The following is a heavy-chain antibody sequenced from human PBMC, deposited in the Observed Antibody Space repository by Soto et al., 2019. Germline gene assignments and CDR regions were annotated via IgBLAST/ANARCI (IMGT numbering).Heavy chain of an antibody. CDR3: AKDSISTVVPPGGFDY. V-gene: IGHV3-30*18. J-gene: IGHJ4*02. CDR1: GFTFSSYG. D-gene: IGHD4-17*01. CDR2: ISYDGSNK. Sequence: GGSLRLSCAASGFTFSSYGMHWVRQAPGKGLEWVAVISYDGSNKYYADSVKGRFTISRDNSKNTLYLQMNSLRAEDTAVYYCAKDSISTVVPPGGFDYWGQGTLVTVSS.